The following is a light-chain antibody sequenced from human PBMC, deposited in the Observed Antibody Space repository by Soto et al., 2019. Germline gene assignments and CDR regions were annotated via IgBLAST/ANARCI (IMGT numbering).Light chain of an antibody. CDR3: SSYAGSNNFGL. CDR1: SSDVGDYNY. J-gene: IGLJ2*01. V-gene: IGLV2-8*01. CDR2: EVS. Sequence: QSALTQPPSASGSPGQSVTISCTGTSSDVGDYNYVSWYQHHPGKAPKLMIYEVSKRPSGVPDRFSGSKSGNTASLTVSGLQAEDEADYYCSSYAGSNNFGLVGGGTKVTVL.